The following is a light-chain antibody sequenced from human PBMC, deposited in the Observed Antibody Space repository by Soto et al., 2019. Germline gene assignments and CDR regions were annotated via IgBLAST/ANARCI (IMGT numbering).Light chain of an antibody. CDR3: TSYTTTSTVI. V-gene: IGLV2-14*03. J-gene: IGLJ2*01. CDR1: SSDVGGYNY. CDR2: DVN. Sequence: QSALTQPASVSGSPGQSITISCTGTSSDVGGYNYVSWYQQHPGKAPKLLIYDVNNRPSGVSNRFSGSKSGNTASLTISGLQAEDEADYYCTSYTTTSTVIFSGGTQLTVL.